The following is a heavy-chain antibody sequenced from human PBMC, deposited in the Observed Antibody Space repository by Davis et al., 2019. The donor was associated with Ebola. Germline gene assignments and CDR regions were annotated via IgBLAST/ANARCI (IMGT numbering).Heavy chain of an antibody. CDR3: AKADIVVVVAATRRYYYGMDV. CDR1: GFTFSTYS. D-gene: IGHD2-15*01. Sequence: GESLKISCAASGFTFSTYSMSWVRQAPGKGLEWVSAISGSGGSTYYADSVKGRFTISRDNSKNTLYLQMNSLRAEDTAVYYCAKADIVVVVAATRRYYYGMDVWGQGTTVTVSS. V-gene: IGHV3-23*01. CDR2: ISGSGGST. J-gene: IGHJ6*02.